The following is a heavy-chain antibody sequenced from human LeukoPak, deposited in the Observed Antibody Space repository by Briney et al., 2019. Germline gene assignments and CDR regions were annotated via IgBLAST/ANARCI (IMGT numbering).Heavy chain of an antibody. D-gene: IGHD2-21*02. CDR2: IYYSGST. V-gene: IGHV4-39*01. J-gene: IGHJ6*03. Sequence: SETLSLTCTVSGGSISSSSYYWGWIRQPPGKGLEWIGSIYYSGSTYYNPSLKSRVTISVDTSKNQFSLKLSSVTAADTAVYYCARVEASGDLPADYYYYMDVWGKGTTVTVSS. CDR1: GGSISSSSYY. CDR3: ARVEASGDLPADYYYYMDV.